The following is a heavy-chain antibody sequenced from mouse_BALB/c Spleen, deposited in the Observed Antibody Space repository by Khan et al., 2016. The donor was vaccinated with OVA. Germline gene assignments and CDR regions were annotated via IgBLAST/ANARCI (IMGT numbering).Heavy chain of an antibody. CDR2: ISSSGTP. Sequence: EVKLVESGGGLAKPGGSLKLSCAASGFTFSSYVMSWVRQTPEKRLAWVASISSSGTPYYPDSVKGRFTISRDNAMNILFLQMSSLRSEDTAIYFCAREAYRYDEYYFDYWGQGTTLTVSS. V-gene: IGHV5-6-5*01. CDR3: AREAYRYDEYYFDY. D-gene: IGHD2-14*01. CDR1: GFTFSSYV. J-gene: IGHJ2*01.